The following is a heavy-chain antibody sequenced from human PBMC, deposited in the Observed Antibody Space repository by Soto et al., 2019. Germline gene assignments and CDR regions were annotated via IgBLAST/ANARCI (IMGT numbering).Heavy chain of an antibody. D-gene: IGHD2-21*01. CDR2: IKGDGVST. J-gene: IGHJ6*03. CDR3: ARGAKGAYYVDV. Sequence: EVQLVESGGGLVQPGGSLRLSCAASGFTFSDVWLHWVRQSPGKGLVWVSRIKGDGVSTNYADSVKGRFTISRDNAKNTVYLQMDSLRAEDTAVYYCARGAKGAYYVDVWGKGTTVTVSS. CDR1: GFTFSDVW. V-gene: IGHV3-74*01.